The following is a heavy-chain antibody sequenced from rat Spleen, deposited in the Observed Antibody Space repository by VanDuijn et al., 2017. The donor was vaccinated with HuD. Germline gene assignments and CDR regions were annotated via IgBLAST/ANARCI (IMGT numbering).Heavy chain of an antibody. CDR2: ITNAGNT. Sequence: EVQLQESGPGLVKPSQSLSVICSVTGHSISSSYRWNWIRKFPGNKLEWMGYITNAGNTNYNPSLKSRISITRDTSKNQFFLQVNSVTTEDTATYYCAACYDGTYYYFDYWGQGVMVTVSS. CDR3: AACYDGTYYYFDY. D-gene: IGHD1-12*02. J-gene: IGHJ2*01. CDR1: GHSISSSYR. V-gene: IGHV3-3*01.